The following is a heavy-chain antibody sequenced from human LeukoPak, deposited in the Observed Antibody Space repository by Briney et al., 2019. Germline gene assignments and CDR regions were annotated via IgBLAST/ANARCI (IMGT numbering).Heavy chain of an antibody. D-gene: IGHD3-3*01. Sequence: PSETLSLTCTVSGGSISSYYWSWIRQPPGKGLVWVGYIYYSGSTNYNPSLKSRVTISVDTSKNQFSLKLSSVTAADTAVYYCARLVSGYWFDPWGQGTLVTVSS. J-gene: IGHJ5*02. V-gene: IGHV4-59*08. CDR2: IYYSGST. CDR3: ARLVSGYWFDP. CDR1: GGSISSYY.